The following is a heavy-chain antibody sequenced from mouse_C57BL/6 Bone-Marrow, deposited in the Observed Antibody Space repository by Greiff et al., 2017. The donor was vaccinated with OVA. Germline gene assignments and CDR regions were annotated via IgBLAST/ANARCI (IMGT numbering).Heavy chain of an antibody. Sequence: VQLQQPGAELVRPGSSVKLSCKASGYTFTSYWMHWVKQRPIQGLEWIGNIDPSDSDTHYNQKFKDKATVTVDKSSSTAYMQLSSLTSEDSAVYYCASGRGLGYFDYWGQGTTLTVSS. J-gene: IGHJ2*01. CDR3: ASGRGLGYFDY. CDR1: GYTFTSYW. CDR2: IDPSDSDT. D-gene: IGHD3-2*02. V-gene: IGHV1-52*01.